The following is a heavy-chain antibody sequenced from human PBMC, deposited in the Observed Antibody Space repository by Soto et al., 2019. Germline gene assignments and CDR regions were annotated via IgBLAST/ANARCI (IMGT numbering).Heavy chain of an antibody. Sequence: QVQLQQSGPGLVKPSQTLSLTCTVSGGSISSDYYHWTWIRQSPGKGLEWIGYIHHSGSILYNPSLKSRLTISVDTSKNQFSLHLTYVTAADTAVYVCASEDDGGDSLDVWGQGTTVTVSS. CDR3: ASEDDGGDSLDV. V-gene: IGHV4-30-4*08. J-gene: IGHJ6*02. CDR1: GGSISSDYYH. CDR2: IHHSGSI. D-gene: IGHD2-21*02.